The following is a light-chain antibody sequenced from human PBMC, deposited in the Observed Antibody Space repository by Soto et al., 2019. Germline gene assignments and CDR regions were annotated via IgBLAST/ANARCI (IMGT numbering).Light chain of an antibody. CDR1: QSLRSNF. CDR3: QQYGSSGT. Sequence: EIVLTQSPGTLSFSPGERSTLAFTASQSLRSNFLAWYQQKPGQAPRLLIYDASSRAAGIPDRFSGSGSGTDFTLTISRLEPEDFAVYYCQQYGSSGTFGQGTKVDI. CDR2: DAS. J-gene: IGKJ1*01. V-gene: IGKV3-20*01.